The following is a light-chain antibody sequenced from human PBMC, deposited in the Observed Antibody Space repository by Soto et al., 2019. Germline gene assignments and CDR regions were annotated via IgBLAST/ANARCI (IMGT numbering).Light chain of an antibody. CDR3: QHYGSSPWT. V-gene: IGKV3-20*01. CDR2: GAS. CDR1: QSVSSSN. J-gene: IGKJ1*01. Sequence: EIVLTQSPGTLSLSPGDRATLYCRASQSVSSSNLAWYQQKRGQSPRLLIYGASSRATGIPDRFSGSGSGPDFTLTISRLEPEDFAVYFCQHYGSSPWTCGQGPKVEIK.